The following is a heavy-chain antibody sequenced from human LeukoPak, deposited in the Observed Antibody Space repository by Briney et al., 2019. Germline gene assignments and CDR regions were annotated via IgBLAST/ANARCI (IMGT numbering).Heavy chain of an antibody. CDR3: AKELEGYQLLSRKYYYYYMDV. CDR2: IRDDGSNK. CDR1: GVPFSSYA. V-gene: IGHV3-30*02. J-gene: IGHJ6*03. Sequence: PGGSLRLSCAASGVPFSSYAMHWVRQAPGKGLEWVAFIRDDGSNKYYADSVKGRFTISRDKSKNTLYLQMNSLRAEDTAVYYCAKELEGYQLLSRKYYYYYMDVWGKGTTVTISS. D-gene: IGHD2-2*01.